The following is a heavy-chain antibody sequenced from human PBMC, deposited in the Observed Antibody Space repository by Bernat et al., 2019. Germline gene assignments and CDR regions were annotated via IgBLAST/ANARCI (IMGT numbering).Heavy chain of an antibody. Sequence: EVQLLESGGGLVQPGGSLRLSCAASGFTFSSYAMSWFRQAPGKGLEWVGFIRSKAYGGTTEYAASVKGRFTISRDDSKSIAYLQMNSLKTEDTAVYYCTRGPDIVVVPAAINFDYWGQGTLVTVSS. CDR1: GFTFSSYA. CDR2: IRSKAYGGTT. CDR3: TRGPDIVVVPAAINFDY. V-gene: IGHV3-49*03. J-gene: IGHJ4*02. D-gene: IGHD2-2*02.